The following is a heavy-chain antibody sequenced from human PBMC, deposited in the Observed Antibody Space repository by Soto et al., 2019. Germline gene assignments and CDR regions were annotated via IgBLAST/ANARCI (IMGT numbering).Heavy chain of an antibody. D-gene: IGHD1-26*01. CDR3: ARFWEDGMDV. Sequence: PSETLSLTCAVSGYSISSGYYWGWIRQPPGKGLEWIGSIYHSGSTYYNPSLKSRVTISVDTSKNQFPLKLSSVTAADTAVYYCARFWEDGMDVWGQGTTVTVSS. CDR2: IYHSGST. J-gene: IGHJ6*02. CDR1: GYSISSGYY. V-gene: IGHV4-38-2*01.